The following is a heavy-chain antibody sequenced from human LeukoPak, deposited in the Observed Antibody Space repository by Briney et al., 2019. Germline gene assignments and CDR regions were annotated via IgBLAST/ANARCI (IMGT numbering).Heavy chain of an antibody. J-gene: IGHJ4*02. CDR1: GYTFTSYD. Sequence: ASVKVSCKASGYTFTSYDINWVRQATGQGLEWMGWMNPNSGNTGYAQTFQGRVTMTRNTSISTAYMELSSLRSEDTAVYYCAISIGVDYDSSGYPFDYWGQGTLVTVSS. D-gene: IGHD3-22*01. CDR3: AISIGVDYDSSGYPFDY. V-gene: IGHV1-8*01. CDR2: MNPNSGNT.